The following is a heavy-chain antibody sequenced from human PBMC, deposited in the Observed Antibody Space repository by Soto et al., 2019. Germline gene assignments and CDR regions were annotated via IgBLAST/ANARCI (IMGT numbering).Heavy chain of an antibody. CDR3: ARPGYYGSGSYSEYLQH. V-gene: IGHV3-33*01. CDR2: IWSDGSIK. CDR1: GFTFSRYG. Sequence: QVQLVESGGGVVQPGRSLRLSCVVSGFTFSRYGMHWVRQAPGKGLEWVAVIWSDGSIKYYADSVKGRFTISRDNSKNTLYLQMSGLRAEDTAVYYCARPGYYGSGSYSEYLQHWGQGTLVTVSS. D-gene: IGHD3-10*01. J-gene: IGHJ1*01.